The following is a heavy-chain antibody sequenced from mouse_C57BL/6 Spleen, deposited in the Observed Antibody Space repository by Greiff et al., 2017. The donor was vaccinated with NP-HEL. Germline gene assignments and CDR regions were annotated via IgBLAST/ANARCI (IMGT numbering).Heavy chain of an antibody. J-gene: IGHJ4*01. V-gene: IGHV2-9-1*01. CDR2: IWTGGGT. CDR1: GFSLTSYA. D-gene: IGHD3-3*01. CDR3: ATGPRGAMDY. Sequence: VKVVESGPGLVAPSQSLSITCTVSGFSLTSYAISWVRQPPGKGLEWLGVIWTGGGTNYNSAPKSRLSISKDNSKSHVFLKMNSLQTDDTAKYCCATGPRGAMDYWGQGTSVTVSS.